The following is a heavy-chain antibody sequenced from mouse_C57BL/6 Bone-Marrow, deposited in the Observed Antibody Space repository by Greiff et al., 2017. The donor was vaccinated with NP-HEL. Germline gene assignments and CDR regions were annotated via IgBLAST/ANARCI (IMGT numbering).Heavy chain of an antibody. CDR1: GYTFTGYW. CDR3: ARGAFFTTVRVYYAMDY. J-gene: IGHJ4*01. D-gene: IGHD1-2*01. CDR2: ILPGSGST. Sequence: VQLQQSGAELMKPGASVKLSCKATGYTFTGYWIEWVKQRPGHGLEWIGEILPGSGSTNYNEKFKGKATFTADTSSNTAYMQLSSLTTEDSAIYYCARGAFFTTVRVYYAMDYWGQGTSVTVSS. V-gene: IGHV1-9*01.